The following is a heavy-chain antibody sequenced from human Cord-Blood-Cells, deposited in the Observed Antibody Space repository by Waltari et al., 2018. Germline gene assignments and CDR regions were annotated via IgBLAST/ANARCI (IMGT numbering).Heavy chain of an antibody. J-gene: IGHJ2*01. Sequence: QVQLQQWGAGLLKPSETLSLTCAVYGGSFRGYYWSWTRQPPGKGLEWIGEINHSGSTNYNPSLKSRVTISVDTSKNQFSLKLSSVTAADTAVYYCARVVPTYCSSTSCYRIYWYFDLWGRGTLVTVSS. CDR3: ARVVPTYCSSTSCYRIYWYFDL. D-gene: IGHD2-2*01. CDR2: INHSGST. CDR1: GGSFRGYY. V-gene: IGHV4-34*01.